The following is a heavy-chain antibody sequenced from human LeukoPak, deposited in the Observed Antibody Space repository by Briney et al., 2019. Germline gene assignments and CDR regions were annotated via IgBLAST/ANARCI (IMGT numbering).Heavy chain of an antibody. V-gene: IGHV1-69*05. CDR3: ARESRGMTLWFDP. D-gene: IGHD3-16*01. CDR2: IIPIFGTA. J-gene: IGHJ5*02. Sequence: SMKVSCKASGGTFSSYAISWVRQAPGQGLEWMGGIIPIFGTANYAQKFQGRVTITTDESTSTAYMELSSLRSEDTAVYYCARESRGMTLWFDPWGQGTLVTVSS. CDR1: GGTFSSYA.